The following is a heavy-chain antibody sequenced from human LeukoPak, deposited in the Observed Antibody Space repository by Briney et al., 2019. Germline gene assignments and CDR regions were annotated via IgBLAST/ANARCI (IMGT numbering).Heavy chain of an antibody. Sequence: SETLSLTCAVYGGSFSGYYWSWIRQPPGKGLEWIGSIYYSGSTYYNPSLKSRVTISVDTSKNQFSLKLSSVTAADTAVYYCARGGSGYYPLYYFDYWGQGTLVTVSS. D-gene: IGHD3-22*01. CDR1: GGSFSGYY. CDR3: ARGGSGYYPLYYFDY. V-gene: IGHV4-34*01. J-gene: IGHJ4*02. CDR2: IYYSGST.